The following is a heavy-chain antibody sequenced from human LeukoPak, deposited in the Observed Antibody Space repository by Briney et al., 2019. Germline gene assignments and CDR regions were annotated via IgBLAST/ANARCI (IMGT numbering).Heavy chain of an antibody. Sequence: KPSETLSLTCSVSGGSIRSFYWSWIRQPPGKGLEWIGYIYYSGSTNYNPSLKSRVTMSVDTSKNQFSLKLSSVTAADTAVYYCSRHAAPLAPLGYWGQGTLVTVSS. CDR3: SRHAAPLAPLGY. CDR2: IYYSGST. J-gene: IGHJ4*02. V-gene: IGHV4-59*08. D-gene: IGHD7-27*01. CDR1: GGSIRSFY.